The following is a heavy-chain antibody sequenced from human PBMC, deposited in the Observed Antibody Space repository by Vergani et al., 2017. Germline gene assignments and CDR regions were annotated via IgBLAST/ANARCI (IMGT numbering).Heavy chain of an antibody. CDR1: GFTFSSYA. V-gene: IGHV3-23*01. J-gene: IGHJ4*02. Sequence: EVQLLESGGGLVQPGGSLRLSCAASGFTFSSYAMSWVRQAPGKGLEWVSAISGSGGSTYYADSVEGRFTISRDNSKNTLYLQMNSLRAEDTAVYYCAKDRAAAGTFYYWGQGTLVTVSS. D-gene: IGHD6-13*01. CDR3: AKDRAAAGTFYY. CDR2: ISGSGGST.